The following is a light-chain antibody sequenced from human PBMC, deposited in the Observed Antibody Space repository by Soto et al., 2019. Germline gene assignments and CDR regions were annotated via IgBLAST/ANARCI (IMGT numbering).Light chain of an antibody. Sequence: EIVMAQSPATLSVSPGEGATLSCRASQSVRGNLAWYQQKPGQAPRLLIYGASTRASGIPTRFSGAGSGAEFELTVSSLQSEDFAVYCCQQYIDWPRTFGGGTRVQIK. V-gene: IGKV3D-15*01. CDR3: QQYIDWPRT. CDR1: QSVRGN. J-gene: IGKJ4*01. CDR2: GAS.